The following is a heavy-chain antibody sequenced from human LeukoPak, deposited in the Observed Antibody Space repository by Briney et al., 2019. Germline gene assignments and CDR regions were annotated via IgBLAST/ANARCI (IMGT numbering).Heavy chain of an antibody. Sequence: PGGSLRLSCVACGFSFSDYYMSWIRQAPGRGLEWISYISGSGSDLYYADSVKGRFTISRDNASNSLYLQMNSLRAEDTAVYYCARSIGYYYTMDVWGQGTTVTVSS. D-gene: IGHD3-22*01. CDR1: GFSFSDYY. CDR3: ARSIGYYYTMDV. J-gene: IGHJ6*02. V-gene: IGHV3-11*01. CDR2: ISGSGSDL.